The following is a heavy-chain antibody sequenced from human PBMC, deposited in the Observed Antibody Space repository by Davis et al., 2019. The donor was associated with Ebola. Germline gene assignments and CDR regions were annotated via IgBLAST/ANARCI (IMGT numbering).Heavy chain of an antibody. CDR1: GDSVSSAG. V-gene: IGHV6-1*01. J-gene: IGHJ6*04. D-gene: IGHD5-12*01. CDR2: TYYSSKWYH. Sequence: HSQTLSLTCAISGDSVSSAGWNWIRQSPSRGLEWLGRTYYSSKWYHDYATSVKSRITINLDTSKNQFSLQLNSVTPEDTAVYYCARGWLRTGMDVWGIGTTVNVSS. CDR3: ARGWLRTGMDV.